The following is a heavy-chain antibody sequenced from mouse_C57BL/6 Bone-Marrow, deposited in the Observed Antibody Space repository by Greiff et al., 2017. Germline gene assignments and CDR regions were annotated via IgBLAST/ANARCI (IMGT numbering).Heavy chain of an antibody. CDR1: GYTFTGYW. V-gene: IGHV1-9*01. J-gene: IGHJ1*03. CDR3: ARDTTVPCYWYFDV. Sequence: QVQLKQSGAELMKPGASVKLSCKATGYTFTGYWIEWVKQRPGHGLEWIGEILPGSGSTNYNEKFKGKATFTADTSSNTAYMQLSSLTTEDSAIYYWARDTTVPCYWYFDVWGTGTTVTVSS. CDR2: ILPGSGST. D-gene: IGHD1-1*01.